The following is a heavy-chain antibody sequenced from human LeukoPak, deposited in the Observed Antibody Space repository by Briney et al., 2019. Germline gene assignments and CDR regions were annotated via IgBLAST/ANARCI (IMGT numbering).Heavy chain of an antibody. Sequence: GGSLRLSCAASGFTFSSYSMNWVRQAPGKGLEWVSSISIISSYIYYADSVKGRFTISRDNAKNSLYLQMNSLRAEDTAVYYCARTTYCSSTSCPYNWFDPWGQGTLVTVSS. D-gene: IGHD2-2*01. CDR1: GFTFSSYS. V-gene: IGHV3-21*01. CDR2: ISIISSYI. CDR3: ARTTYCSSTSCPYNWFDP. J-gene: IGHJ5*02.